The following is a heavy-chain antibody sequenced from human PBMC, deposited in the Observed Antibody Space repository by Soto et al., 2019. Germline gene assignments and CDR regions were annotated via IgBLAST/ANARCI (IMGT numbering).Heavy chain of an antibody. J-gene: IGHJ5*02. Sequence: PGESLKISCAASGFTFSSYSMNWVRQAPGKGLEWVSYISSSSSTIYYADSVKGRFTISRDNAKNSLYLQMNSLRAEDTAVYYCARDSPELLWFWDLLRGDSYDPWGQGTLVTVSS. CDR1: GFTFSSYS. CDR2: ISSSSSTI. V-gene: IGHV3-48*01. CDR3: ARDSPELLWFWDLLRGDSYDP. D-gene: IGHD3-10*01.